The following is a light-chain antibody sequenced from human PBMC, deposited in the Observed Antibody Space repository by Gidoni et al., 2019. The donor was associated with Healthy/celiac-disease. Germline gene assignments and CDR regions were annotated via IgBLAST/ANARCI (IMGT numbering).Light chain of an antibody. CDR1: QDISND. V-gene: IGKV1-33*01. CDR2: DAS. J-gene: IGKJ1*01. Sequence: DIQMTQSPSSLSASVGDRVTITCQASQDISNDLNWYQQKPGKAPKLLIYDASNLETGVPSRFSGSGSGTDFTFTISSLQPEDIATYYCQQYDNLLWTFGQGIKVEIK. CDR3: QQYDNLLWT.